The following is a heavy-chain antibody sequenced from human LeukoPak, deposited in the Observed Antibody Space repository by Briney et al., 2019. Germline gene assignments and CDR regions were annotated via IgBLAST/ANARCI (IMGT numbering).Heavy chain of an antibody. CDR1: GFTFSSYG. J-gene: IGHJ3*02. CDR3: ARDPAGAFDI. Sequence: GRSLRLSCAASGFTFSSYGMHWVRQAPGKGLEWVAVISYDGSNKYYADSVKGRFTISRDNAKNTLYLQMNSLRAEDTAVYYCARDPAGAFDIWGQGTMVTVSS. V-gene: IGHV3-30*03. CDR2: ISYDGSNK.